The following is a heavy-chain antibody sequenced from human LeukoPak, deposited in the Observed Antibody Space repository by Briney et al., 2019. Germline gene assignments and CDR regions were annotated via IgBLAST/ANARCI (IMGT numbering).Heavy chain of an antibody. Sequence: GGSLRLSCAASGFTFSGYAMHWVRQAPGKGLEWVAVISYDGSNKYYADSVKGRFTISRDNSKNTLYLQMNSLRAEDTAVYYCARVRSEVVPAALAVKNWFDPWGQGTLVTVSS. V-gene: IGHV3-30-3*01. J-gene: IGHJ5*02. D-gene: IGHD2-2*01. CDR3: ARVRSEVVPAALAVKNWFDP. CDR1: GFTFSGYA. CDR2: ISYDGSNK.